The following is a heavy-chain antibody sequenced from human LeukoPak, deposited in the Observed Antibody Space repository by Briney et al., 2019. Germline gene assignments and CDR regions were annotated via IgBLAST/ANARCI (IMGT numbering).Heavy chain of an antibody. CDR3: AGWSGYYRDY. Sequence: SETLSLTCTVSGGSISSYYWSWIRQPPGKGLEWIGYIYYSGSTNYNPSLKSRVTISVDTSKNQFSLKLSSVTAADTAVYYCAGWSGYYRDYWGQGALVTVSS. CDR2: IYYSGST. CDR1: GGSISSYY. D-gene: IGHD3-3*01. J-gene: IGHJ4*02. V-gene: IGHV4-59*01.